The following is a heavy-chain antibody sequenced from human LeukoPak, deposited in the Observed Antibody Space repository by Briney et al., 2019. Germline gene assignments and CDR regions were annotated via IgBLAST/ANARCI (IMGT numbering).Heavy chain of an antibody. CDR2: ISSTSYSI. CDR1: GFTFSSYE. V-gene: IGHV3-48*03. CDR3: ATSLGPRDY. Sequence: GGSLRLSCATSGFTFSSYEANWVRQAPGKGLEWISYISSTSYSIYYADSVKGRFTISRDNAKNALYLQMDSRRVEDTGLYYCATSLGPRDYWGQGILVTVSS. D-gene: IGHD7-27*01. J-gene: IGHJ4*02.